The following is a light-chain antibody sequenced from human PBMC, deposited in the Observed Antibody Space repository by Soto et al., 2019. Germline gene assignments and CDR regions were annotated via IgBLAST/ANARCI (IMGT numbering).Light chain of an antibody. J-gene: IGKJ1*01. Sequence: EIVMTQSPATLSVSPGERATLSCRVSQSVSSNLAWYQQKPGQAPRLLIYGASTRATGIPARFSGSGSGTEFTLTISSLQSEDFAVYYCQQYNNLPPGPPAFGQGTKVDIK. V-gene: IGKV3-15*01. CDR3: QQYNNLPPGPPA. CDR1: QSVSSN. CDR2: GAS.